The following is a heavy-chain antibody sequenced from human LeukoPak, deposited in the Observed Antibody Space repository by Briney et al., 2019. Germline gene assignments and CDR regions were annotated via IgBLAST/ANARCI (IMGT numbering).Heavy chain of an antibody. Sequence: GGSLRLSCAASGFTFSSYAMHWVRQAPGKGLEYVSAISSNGGSTYYANSVKGRFTISRDNSKNTLYLQMGSLRAEDMAVYYCAREDSSGYYSHFDYWGQGTLVTVSS. D-gene: IGHD3-22*01. J-gene: IGHJ4*02. CDR1: GFTFSSYA. CDR3: AREDSSGYYSHFDY. V-gene: IGHV3-64*01. CDR2: ISSNGGST.